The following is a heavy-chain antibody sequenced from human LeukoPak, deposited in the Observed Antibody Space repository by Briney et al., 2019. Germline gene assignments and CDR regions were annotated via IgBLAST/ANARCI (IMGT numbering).Heavy chain of an antibody. CDR3: ARGPAYSSSWVGRGYYFVY. CDR1: GFAFSHHA. Sequence: GGSLRLSCAASGFAFSHHAMNWVRQAPGTGLEWVSSISGIRSGDYIYYSGSVKGRFTISRDNAKNSLYLQMNSLRAEDTAVYYCARGPAYSSSWVGRGYYFVYWGQGTLVTVSS. V-gene: IGHV3-21*01. J-gene: IGHJ4*02. D-gene: IGHD6-13*01. CDR2: ISGIRSGDYI.